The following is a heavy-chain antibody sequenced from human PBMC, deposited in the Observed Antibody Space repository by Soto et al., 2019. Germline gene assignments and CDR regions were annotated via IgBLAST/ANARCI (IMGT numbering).Heavy chain of an antibody. Sequence: GASVKVSCKASGYTFTSYGISWVRQAPGQGLEWMGWISAYNGNTNYAQKLQGRVTMTTDTSTSTAYMELRSLRSGDTAVYYCARDGLRFLEWARGWFDPWGQGTLVTVSS. CDR3: ARDGLRFLEWARGWFDP. CDR1: GYTFTSYG. J-gene: IGHJ5*02. CDR2: ISAYNGNT. D-gene: IGHD3-3*01. V-gene: IGHV1-18*04.